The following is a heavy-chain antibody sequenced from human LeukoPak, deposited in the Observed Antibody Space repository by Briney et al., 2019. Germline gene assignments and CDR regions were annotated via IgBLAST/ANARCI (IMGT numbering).Heavy chain of an antibody. D-gene: IGHD2-2*01. V-gene: IGHV4-39*07. CDR2: IYYTGSPT. CDR3: ARDLPSLTAFDI. J-gene: IGHJ3*02. Sequence: SETLSLTCTVSGGSITSSTHYWGWIRQPPGKGLEWIGTIYYTGSPTFYNPSLKSRLTISVDTSKSHFSLKLTSVTAADTAVYYCARDLPSLTAFDIWGQGTMVTVSS. CDR1: GGSITSSTHY.